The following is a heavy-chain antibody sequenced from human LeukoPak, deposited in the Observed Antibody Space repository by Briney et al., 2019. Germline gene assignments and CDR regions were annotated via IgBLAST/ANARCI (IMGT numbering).Heavy chain of an antibody. CDR2: INPNSGGT. CDR1: GYTFTGYY. V-gene: IGHV1-2*02. D-gene: IGHD5-12*01. CDR3: ARYSGYDEPFEY. Sequence: ASVKVSCKASGYTFTGYYMHWVRQAPGQRLEWMGWINPNSGGTSYAQKFQGRVTMTRDTSVTTAYMELSRLRSDDTAVYYCARYSGYDEPFEYWGQGTLVTVSS. J-gene: IGHJ4*02.